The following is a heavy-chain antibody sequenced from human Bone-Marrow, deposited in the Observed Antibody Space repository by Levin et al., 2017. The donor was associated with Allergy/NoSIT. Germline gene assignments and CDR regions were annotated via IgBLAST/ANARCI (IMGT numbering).Heavy chain of an antibody. CDR3: ARIWTDFYGSGSYRSDY. CDR1: GYTFSDYG. D-gene: IGHD3-10*01. CDR2: ISGYSRKT. J-gene: IGHJ4*02. Sequence: ASVKVSCKASGYTFSDYGISWVRQAPGQGPEWLGWISGYSRKTNYAQKFQGRVTMTRDTSTTTAYMELTNLRSDDTGVDYCARIWTDFYGSGSYRSDYWGQGTLVTVSS. V-gene: IGHV1-18*04.